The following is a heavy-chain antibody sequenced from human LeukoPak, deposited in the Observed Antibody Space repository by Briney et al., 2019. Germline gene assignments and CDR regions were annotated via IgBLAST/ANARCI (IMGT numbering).Heavy chain of an antibody. V-gene: IGHV3-23*01. CDR2: ISTSGGST. Sequence: PGGSLRLSCAASGFTFSSYAMSWVRQAPGKGLEWVSGISTSGGSTSYADSVKGRFTTSRDNPRNTLYMQMNSLRAEDTAVYYCARAVYGSGNYFFDYWGQGTLVTVSS. J-gene: IGHJ4*02. CDR1: GFTFSSYA. CDR3: ARAVYGSGNYFFDY. D-gene: IGHD3-10*01.